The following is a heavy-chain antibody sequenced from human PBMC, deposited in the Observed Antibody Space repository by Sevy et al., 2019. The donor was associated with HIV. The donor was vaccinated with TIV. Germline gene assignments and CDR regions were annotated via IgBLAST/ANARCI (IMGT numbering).Heavy chain of an antibody. CDR1: GFSLSTSGVG. CDR3: AHSSPLYSGYDWGLPRLGLQEQYYYYGMDV. V-gene: IGHV2-5*01. CDR2: SYSNDDK. J-gene: IGHJ6*02. Sequence: SGPTLVNPTQTLTLTCTFSGFSLSTSGVGVGWIRQPPGKALEWLALSYSNDDKRYSPSLKSRLTIPQDTSKNQVVLTMTKVDPVDTATYYCAHSSPLYSGYDWGLPRLGLQEQYYYYGMDVWGHGTTVTVSS. D-gene: IGHD5-12*01.